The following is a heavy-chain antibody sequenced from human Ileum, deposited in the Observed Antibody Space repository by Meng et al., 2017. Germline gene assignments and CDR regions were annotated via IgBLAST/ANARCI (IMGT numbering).Heavy chain of an antibody. CDR3: AKEGYRTSWYLHFDH. CDR2: ISESDGSR. CDR1: GLTFSSYA. D-gene: IGHD6-13*01. V-gene: IGHV3-23*01. J-gene: IGHJ4*02. Sequence: GGSLRLSCAASGLTFSSYAMTWVRQAPGKGLEWVSTISESDGSRYYADSVRGRFTISRDNSKNTLYLQMNSLRAEDTAVYYCAKEGYRTSWYLHFDHWGQGTVVTVSS.